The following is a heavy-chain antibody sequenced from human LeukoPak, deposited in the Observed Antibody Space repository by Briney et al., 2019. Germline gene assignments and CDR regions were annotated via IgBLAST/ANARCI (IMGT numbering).Heavy chain of an antibody. CDR1: GFTLRSYS. CDR3: ARGGGSTVEVARPRDFDI. CDR2: ISRRSSYI. J-gene: IGHJ3*02. V-gene: IGHV3-21*01. D-gene: IGHD2-21*01. Sequence: PGGSLRLSCSASGFTLRSYSMNWVRQAPGKGREWVASISRRSSYIYYADSVKGRFTISRDNAKNSLSLQMAGLRAEDKGVYYCARGGGSTVEVARPRDFDIWGKGTMVTVSS.